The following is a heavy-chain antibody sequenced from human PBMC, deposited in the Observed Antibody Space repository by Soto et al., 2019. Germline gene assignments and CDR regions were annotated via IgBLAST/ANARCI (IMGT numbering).Heavy chain of an antibody. V-gene: IGHV3-23*01. Sequence: QPGGSLRLSCAASGFTFRSYAMSWVRQAPGKGLEWVSDISGSGGSTYYADSVKGRFTISRDNSKNTLYLQMNSLRADDTAVYYCAKGSGYSYGYPLWFDPWGQGTLVTVSS. D-gene: IGHD5-18*01. CDR1: GFTFRSYA. J-gene: IGHJ5*02. CDR3: AKGSGYSYGYPLWFDP. CDR2: ISGSGGST.